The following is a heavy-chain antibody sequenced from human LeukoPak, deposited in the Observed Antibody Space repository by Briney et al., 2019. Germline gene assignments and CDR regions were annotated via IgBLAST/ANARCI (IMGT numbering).Heavy chain of an antibody. CDR1: GVSISSTSDY. J-gene: IGHJ4*02. D-gene: IGHD3-10*01. Sequence: SETLSLTCTVSGVSISSTSDYWGWVRQPPGKGLEWIGSIYYSGITYYNPSLKSRVTISVDTSENQLSLRLSSVTAADTAVYYCARSSSYYYADYWGQGTLVTVSS. CDR3: ARSSSYYYADY. CDR2: IYYSGIT. V-gene: IGHV4-39*07.